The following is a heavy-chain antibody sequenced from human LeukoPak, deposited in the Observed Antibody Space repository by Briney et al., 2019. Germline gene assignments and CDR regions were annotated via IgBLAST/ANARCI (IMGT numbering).Heavy chain of an antibody. J-gene: IGHJ4*02. CDR2: IIPIFGTA. V-gene: IGHV1-69*06. Sequence: GASVKVSCKASGGTFSSYAISWVRQAPGQGLEWMGGIIPIFGTANYAQKFQGRATITADKSTSTAYMELSSLRSEDTAVYYCARSRDFLEWLFTNIDYWGQGTLVTVSS. D-gene: IGHD3-3*01. CDR1: GGTFSSYA. CDR3: ARSRDFLEWLFTNIDY.